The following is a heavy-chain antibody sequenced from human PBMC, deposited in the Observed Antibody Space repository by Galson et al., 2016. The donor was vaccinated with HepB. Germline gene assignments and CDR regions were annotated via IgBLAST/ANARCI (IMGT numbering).Heavy chain of an antibody. CDR3: AIPRGYRYSMDV. Sequence: SLRLSCAASGLTVSANYMNWVRQAPGKGLEWVSVIYSGGSRYYADFVKGRFTISRHNSNNTLYLQMNSLRPEDTAVYFCAIPRGYRYSMDVWGQGTTVTVSS. D-gene: IGHD5-18*01. J-gene: IGHJ6*02. V-gene: IGHV3-53*04. CDR1: GLTVSANY. CDR2: IYSGGSR.